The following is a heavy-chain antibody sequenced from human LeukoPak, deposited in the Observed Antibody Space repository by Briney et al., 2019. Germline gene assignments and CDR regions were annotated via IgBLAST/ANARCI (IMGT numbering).Heavy chain of an antibody. CDR1: GVTFSHYW. CDR2: IDSDGSSA. Sequence: GGSLRLSCAASGVTFSHYWMHWLRQAPGKGLVWVSRIDSDGSSASYAGSVKGRFTISRDNAKNTLYLQMNSLRVEDTAVYYCVREGGYDPFENWGQGTLVTVSS. V-gene: IGHV3-74*01. J-gene: IGHJ4*02. D-gene: IGHD5-12*01. CDR3: VREGGYDPFEN.